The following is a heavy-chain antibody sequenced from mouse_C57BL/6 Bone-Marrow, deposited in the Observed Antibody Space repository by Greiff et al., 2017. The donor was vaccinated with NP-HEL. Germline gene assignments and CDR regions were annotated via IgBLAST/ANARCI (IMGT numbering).Heavy chain of an antibody. CDR3: ARSGDDYDWFAY. Sequence: QVQLQQPGAELVRPGSSVKLSCKASGYTFTSYWMDWVKQRPGQGLEWIGNIYPSDSETHYNQKFKDKATLTVDKSSSTAYMQLSSLTSEDSAVYYCARSGDDYDWFAYGGQGTLVTVSA. V-gene: IGHV1-61*01. CDR1: GYTFTSYW. J-gene: IGHJ3*01. CDR2: IYPSDSET. D-gene: IGHD2-4*01.